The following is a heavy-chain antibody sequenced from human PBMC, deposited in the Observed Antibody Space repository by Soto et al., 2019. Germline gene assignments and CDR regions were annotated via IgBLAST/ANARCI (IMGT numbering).Heavy chain of an antibody. V-gene: IGHV4-30-2*01. CDR3: VRASYILPFDP. CDR2: IYHTGAA. J-gene: IGHJ5*02. CDR1: GGSIDSGGYS. Sequence: QLQLQESGSGLVKPSQTLSLTCAVSGGSIDSGGYSWNWIRQPPGKGLEWIGYIYHTGAAHYNASPEGRVSLSVDMSKHEFSLQMTSVTAADTAVYYCVRASYILPFDPWGQGIFVTVSS. D-gene: IGHD2-21*01.